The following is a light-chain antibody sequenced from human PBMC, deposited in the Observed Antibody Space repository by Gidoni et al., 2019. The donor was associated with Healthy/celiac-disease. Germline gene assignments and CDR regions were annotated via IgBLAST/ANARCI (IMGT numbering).Light chain of an antibody. J-gene: IGLJ2*01. CDR3: QAWDSSTAV. CDR1: KLGDKY. Sequence: SSELTQPPSVSVSPGQTASITCSGDKLGDKYACWYQQKPGQSPVLVIYQDSKRPSGIPERFSGSNSGNTATLTIRGTQAMDEADYYCQAWDSSTAVFGGWTKLTVL. V-gene: IGLV3-1*01. CDR2: QDS.